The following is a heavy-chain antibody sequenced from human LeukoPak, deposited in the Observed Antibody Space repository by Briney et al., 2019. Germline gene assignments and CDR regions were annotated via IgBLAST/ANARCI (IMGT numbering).Heavy chain of an antibody. Sequence: GGSLRLSCAASGFTFSSYSMNWVRQPPGKGLEWLSYISSSSTIYYADSVKGRFTISRDNAKNSLYLQMNSLRDEDTAVYYCARGASRGFDYWGHGTLVTVSS. CDR1: GFTFSSYS. V-gene: IGHV3-48*02. J-gene: IGHJ4*01. CDR3: ARGASRGFDY. CDR2: ISSSSTI. D-gene: IGHD5-24*01.